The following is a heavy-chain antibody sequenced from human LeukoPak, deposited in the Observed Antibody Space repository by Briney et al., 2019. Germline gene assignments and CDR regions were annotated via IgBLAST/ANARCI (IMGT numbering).Heavy chain of an antibody. D-gene: IGHD2-15*01. CDR2: ITNDGSST. CDR3: ARGGVVAAFDY. Sequence: GGSLRLSCAASGFTLSDYWMHWVRQAPGKGLVWVSHITNDGSSTNYADPVKGRFTISRDSAKNTLYLQMNRLRAEDTAVYYCARGGVVAAFDYWGQGTLVTVSS. CDR1: GFTLSDYW. V-gene: IGHV3-74*01. J-gene: IGHJ4*02.